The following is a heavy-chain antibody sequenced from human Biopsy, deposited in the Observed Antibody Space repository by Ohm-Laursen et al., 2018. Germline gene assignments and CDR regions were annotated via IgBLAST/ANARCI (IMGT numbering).Heavy chain of an antibody. D-gene: IGHD6-25*01. V-gene: IGHV4-59*02. J-gene: IGHJ4*02. CDR3: AREAAIIDPRTRAFDY. CDR1: GDSVTKYY. Sequence: SETLSLTCSVSGDSVTKYYWSWIRQPPGKGLEWIGHIYYSVMTNCNPSLKSRVTISVDTSKNQFSLKLRSVTAADTAVYYCAREAAIIDPRTRAFDYWGQGTLVIVSS. CDR2: IYYSVMT.